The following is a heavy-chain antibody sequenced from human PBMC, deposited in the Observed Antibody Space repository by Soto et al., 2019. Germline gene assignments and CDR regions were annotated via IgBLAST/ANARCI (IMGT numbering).Heavy chain of an antibody. CDR2: ISSSSSYI. Sequence: EVQLVESGGGLVKPGGSLRLSCAASGFTFSSYSMNWVRQAPGKGLEGVSSISSSSSYIYYAYSVKGRFTISRDNANNSLYLQMNSLRAEDTAVYYCARDAYSGYDFDYWGQGTLVTVSS. J-gene: IGHJ4*02. CDR3: ARDAYSGYDFDY. D-gene: IGHD5-12*01. CDR1: GFTFSSYS. V-gene: IGHV3-21*01.